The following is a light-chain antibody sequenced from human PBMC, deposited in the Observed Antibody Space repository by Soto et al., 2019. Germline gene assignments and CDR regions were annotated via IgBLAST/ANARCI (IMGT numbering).Light chain of an antibody. CDR2: DAS. V-gene: IGKV1-39*01. Sequence: DFPMTQSPSSLSASVGDRVTITCRASQSIRRLLNWYQQKPGKAPKLLIHDASSLLSGVPSRFSGSGSGTDFTLTISSLQPEDFATYYCQQSYNTPITFGQGTRLEIK. CDR3: QQSYNTPIT. J-gene: IGKJ5*01. CDR1: QSIRRL.